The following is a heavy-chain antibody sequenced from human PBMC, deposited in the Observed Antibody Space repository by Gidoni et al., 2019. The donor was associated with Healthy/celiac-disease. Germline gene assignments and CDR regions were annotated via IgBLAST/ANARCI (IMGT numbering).Heavy chain of an antibody. D-gene: IGHD4-17*01. CDR1: GFSLSNARLG. CDR3: ARISLRSSPTVTGDAFDI. V-gene: IGHV2-26*01. CDR2: IFSNDEK. Sequence: QVTLKESGPVLVKPTETLTLTCTVSGFSLSNARLGVSWIRQPPGKALEWLAHIFSNDEKSYSTSLKSRLTISKDTSKSQVVLTMTNMDPVDTATYYCARISLRSSPTVTGDAFDIWGQGTMVTVSS. J-gene: IGHJ3*02.